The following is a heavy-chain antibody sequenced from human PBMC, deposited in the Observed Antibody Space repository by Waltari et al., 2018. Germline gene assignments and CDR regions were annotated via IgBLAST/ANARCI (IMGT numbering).Heavy chain of an antibody. J-gene: IGHJ4*02. V-gene: IGHV4-39*01. CDR1: GDSFTHTTHY. Sequence: QLQESGPGLVEPSETLSLTCTVSGDSFTHTTHYWGWIRQPPGKSLEWIGKSHSSGAPFYNSSLKSRVTMSVDKSKNQFSLNLNSVTAVDTAVYYCAGGFGWGNDFWGQGILVTVAS. D-gene: IGHD3-16*01. CDR2: SHSSGAP. CDR3: AGGFGWGNDF.